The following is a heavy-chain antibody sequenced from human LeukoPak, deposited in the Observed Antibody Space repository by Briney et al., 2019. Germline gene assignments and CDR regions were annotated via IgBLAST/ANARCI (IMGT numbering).Heavy chain of an antibody. CDR3: ARDQLGYSSVYFDY. J-gene: IGHJ4*02. Sequence: GGSLRLSCAASGFTFSSYSMNWVRQAPGKGLEWASSISSSSSYIYYADSVKGRFTISRDNAKNSLYLQMNSLRAEDTAVYYCARDQLGYSSVYFDYWGQGTLVTVSS. D-gene: IGHD5-18*01. CDR2: ISSSSSYI. CDR1: GFTFSSYS. V-gene: IGHV3-21*01.